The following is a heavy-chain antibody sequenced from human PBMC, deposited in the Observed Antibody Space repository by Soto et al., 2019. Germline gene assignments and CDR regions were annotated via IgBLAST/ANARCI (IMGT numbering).Heavy chain of an antibody. Sequence: SETLSLTCTVSGGSISSGDYYWSWIRQPPGKGLEWIGYIYYSGSTYYNPSLKSRVTISVDTSKNQFSLKLSSVTAADTAVYYCARVPAASNWFDPWGQGTLVTVSS. J-gene: IGHJ5*02. D-gene: IGHD2-2*01. V-gene: IGHV4-30-4*01. CDR3: ARVPAASNWFDP. CDR2: IYYSGST. CDR1: GGSISSGDYY.